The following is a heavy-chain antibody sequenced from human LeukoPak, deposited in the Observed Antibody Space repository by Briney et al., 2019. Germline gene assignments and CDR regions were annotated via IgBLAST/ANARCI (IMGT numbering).Heavy chain of an antibody. D-gene: IGHD7-27*01. CDR3: ARGFHWGGYYFDY. CDR1: GESFSGLY. J-gene: IGHJ4*02. V-gene: IGHV4-34*01. CDR2: INHSGTT. Sequence: SETLSLTCAVYGESFSGLYWSWIRQTPGKGLEWIGEINHSGTTNYNPSLKSRVTISLDASKNQFSLKLPSVTAADRAVYYCARGFHWGGYYFDYWGQGTLVTVSS.